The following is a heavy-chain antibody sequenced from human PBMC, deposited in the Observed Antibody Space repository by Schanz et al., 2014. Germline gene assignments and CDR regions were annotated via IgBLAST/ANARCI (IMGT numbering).Heavy chain of an antibody. D-gene: IGHD3-16*01. CDR3: VSYAGCACRYYHGIDV. J-gene: IGHJ6*02. CDR1: GYTFTSYG. Sequence: QGQLVQSGAEVKKPGASVKVSCKGSGYTFTSYGITWVRQLPGQGLEWMGWISAYNGHTTYAQKFQGRCTMTTDPSTSTTYMEVSSLISYDTAVYYCVSYAGCACRYYHGIDVWCQGTSVTVSS. CDR2: ISAYNGHT. V-gene: IGHV1-18*01.